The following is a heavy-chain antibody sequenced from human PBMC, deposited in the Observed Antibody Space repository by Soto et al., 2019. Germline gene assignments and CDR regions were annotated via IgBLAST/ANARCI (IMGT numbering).Heavy chain of an antibody. CDR2: IYYSGST. CDR1: GGSISSYY. V-gene: IGHV4-59*08. D-gene: IGHD3-3*02. CDR3: STGGCSPYQHHELDF. Sequence: SETLSLTCTVSGGSISSYYWSWIRQPPGKGLEWIGYIYYSGSTNYNPSLKSRVTISVDTSKNQFSLKLSSVTAADTAVYYCSTGGCSPYQHHELDFWGEGTLVTVSS. J-gene: IGHJ4*02.